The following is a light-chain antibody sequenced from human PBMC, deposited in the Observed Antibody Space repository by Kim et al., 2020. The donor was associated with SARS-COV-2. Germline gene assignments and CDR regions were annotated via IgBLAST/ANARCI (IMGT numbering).Light chain of an antibody. Sequence: QSALTQPPSASGSPGQSVTISCTGTRSDVGGYNYVSWYQQHPGKAPKLMIYEVNKRPSGVPDRFSGSKSGDTASLTVSGLQAEDEADYYCSSYAGINNLVFGGGTKVTVL. V-gene: IGLV2-8*01. CDR3: SSYAGINNLV. CDR2: EVN. CDR1: RSDVGGYNY. J-gene: IGLJ2*01.